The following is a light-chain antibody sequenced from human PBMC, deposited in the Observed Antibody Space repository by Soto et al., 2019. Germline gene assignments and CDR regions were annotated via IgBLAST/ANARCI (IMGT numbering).Light chain of an antibody. CDR1: GSNIGAGYD. J-gene: IGLJ2*01. V-gene: IGLV1-40*01. CDR2: ANT. CDR3: QSFDSSLSGFVA. Sequence: QSVLTKPPSVSGAPGQRVTISCTGTGSNIGAGYDIHWYQQFPGTAPKLLIYANTHRPSGVPDRFSGFKSGTSASLAISGLQAEDEADYYCQSFDSSLSGFVAFGGGTKLTVL.